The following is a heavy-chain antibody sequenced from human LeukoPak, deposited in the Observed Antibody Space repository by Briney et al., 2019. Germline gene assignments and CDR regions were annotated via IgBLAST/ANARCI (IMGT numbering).Heavy chain of an antibody. CDR2: IYHSGST. D-gene: IGHD3-3*01. J-gene: IGHJ3*02. CDR3: ARGCHYDFWSGYYGNDAFDI. Sequence: SETLSLTCAVSGYSISSGYYWGWIRQPPGKGLEWIGSIYHSGSTYYNPSLKSRVTISVDTSKNQFSLKLSSVTAADTAVYYCARGCHYDFWSGYYGNDAFDIWGQGTMVTVSS. CDR1: GYSISSGYY. V-gene: IGHV4-38-2*01.